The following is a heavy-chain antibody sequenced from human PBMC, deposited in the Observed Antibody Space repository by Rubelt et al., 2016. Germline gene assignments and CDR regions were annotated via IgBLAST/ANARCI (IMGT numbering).Heavy chain of an antibody. Sequence: GLVKPSETLSLTCTVSGGSISSSSYYWGWIRQPPGKGLEWIGSIYYSGSTYYNPSLKSRVTISVDTSKNQFSLKLSSVTAADTAVYYCGRERDGYYLYYFDYWGQGTLVTVSS. CDR2: IYYSGST. CDR1: GGSISSSSYY. CDR3: GRERDGYYLYYFDY. D-gene: IGHD5-24*01. J-gene: IGHJ4*02. V-gene: IGHV4-39*07.